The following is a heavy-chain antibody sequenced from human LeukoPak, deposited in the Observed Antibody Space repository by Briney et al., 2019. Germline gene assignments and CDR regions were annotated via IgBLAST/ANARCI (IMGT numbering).Heavy chain of an antibody. D-gene: IGHD4-17*01. J-gene: IGHJ4*02. CDR1: GFTLSSYG. V-gene: IGHV3-30*18. Sequence: GGSLRLSCAASGFTLSSYGMHWVRQAPGKGLEWVAVISYDGSNKYYADSVKGRFTISRDNSKNTLYLQMNSLRAEDTAVCYCAKATTTVTTLFDYWGQGTLVTVSS. CDR3: AKATTTVTTLFDY. CDR2: ISYDGSNK.